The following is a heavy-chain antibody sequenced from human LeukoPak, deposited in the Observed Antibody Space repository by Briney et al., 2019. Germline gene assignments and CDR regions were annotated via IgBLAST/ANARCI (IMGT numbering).Heavy chain of an antibody. Sequence: WETLSLTCTVSGGSISSYYWSWIRQPPGKGLEWIGYIYYSGSTNYNPSLKSRVTISVDTSKNQFSLKLSSVTAADTAVYYCARARSRVIAAAQWGQGTLVTVSS. CDR2: IYYSGST. CDR1: GGSISSYY. D-gene: IGHD6-13*01. J-gene: IGHJ4*02. V-gene: IGHV4-59*08. CDR3: ARARSRVIAAAQ.